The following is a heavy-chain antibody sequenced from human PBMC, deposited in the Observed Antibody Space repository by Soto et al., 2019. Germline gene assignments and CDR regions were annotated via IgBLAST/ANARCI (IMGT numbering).Heavy chain of an antibody. CDR3: ARVWGIVATSNYYGMDV. J-gene: IGHJ6*02. CDR2: INHSGST. D-gene: IGHD5-12*01. V-gene: IGHV4-34*01. Sequence: ETLSLTCAVYGGSFSGYYWSWIRQPPGKGLEWIGEINHSGSTNYNPSLKSRVTISVDTSKNQFSLKLSSVTAADTAVYYCARVWGIVATSNYYGMDVWGQGTTVTVSS. CDR1: GGSFSGYY.